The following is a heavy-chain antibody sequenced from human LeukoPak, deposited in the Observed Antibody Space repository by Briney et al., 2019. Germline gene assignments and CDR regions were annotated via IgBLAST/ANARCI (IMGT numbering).Heavy chain of an antibody. V-gene: IGHV3-74*01. CDR3: VRGWGLDV. CDR2: IRSDGTNI. Sequence: GGSLRLSCAASGFTSSSYWMHWVRQAPGKGLVWVSRIRSDGTNINYADSVMGRFTISRDNAKNTLYLQMNSLRAEDTAVYYCVRGWGLDVWGQGTTVTVSS. J-gene: IGHJ6*02. CDR1: GFTSSSYW.